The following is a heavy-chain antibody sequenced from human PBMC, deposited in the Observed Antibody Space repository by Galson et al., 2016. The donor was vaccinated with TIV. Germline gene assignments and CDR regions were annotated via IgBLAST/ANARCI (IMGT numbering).Heavy chain of an antibody. CDR3: THLPNMFYYGMAV. V-gene: IGHV2-5*02. CDR2: IYWDDDK. D-gene: IGHD3-10*02. Sequence: PALVKPTQTLTLTCTFSGFSLTTSGVGVAWVRQPPGEALEWLALIYWDDDKRYSPSLRSRLAISKDTSKNQVVLIMTNMDPVDTATYYCTHLPNMFYYGMAVWGQGTTVTVSS. CDR1: GFSLTTSGVG. J-gene: IGHJ6*02.